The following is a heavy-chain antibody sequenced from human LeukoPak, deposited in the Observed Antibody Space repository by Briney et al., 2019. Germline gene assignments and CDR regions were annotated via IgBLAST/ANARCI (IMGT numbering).Heavy chain of an antibody. CDR1: GYTFTSYY. Sequence: ASMKVSCKASGYTFTSYYMHWVRQAPGQGLEWMGIINPSGGSTSYAQKFQGRVTMTRDMSTSTVYMELSSLRSEDTAVYYCARDRSDYYDSSGYAHFDYWGQGTLVTVSS. V-gene: IGHV1-46*01. D-gene: IGHD3-22*01. J-gene: IGHJ4*02. CDR3: ARDRSDYYDSSGYAHFDY. CDR2: INPSGGST.